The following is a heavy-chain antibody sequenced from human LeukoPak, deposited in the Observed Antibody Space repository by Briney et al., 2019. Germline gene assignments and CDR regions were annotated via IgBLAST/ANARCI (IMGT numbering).Heavy chain of an antibody. V-gene: IGHV3-74*01. CDR2: TNSDGRTT. CDR1: GFTFSTYW. Sequence: AGKLSFYCAASGFTFSTYWLHWLRPAPGLGLMWVSQTNSDGRTTIYEGPVKGRFTIYRDNAKNTLYLQMISLRAEDTAVYYCARGGVVVTTKDYYYGLDVWGQGTTVTVSS. CDR3: ARGGVVVTTKDYYYGLDV. J-gene: IGHJ6*02. D-gene: IGHD5-12*01.